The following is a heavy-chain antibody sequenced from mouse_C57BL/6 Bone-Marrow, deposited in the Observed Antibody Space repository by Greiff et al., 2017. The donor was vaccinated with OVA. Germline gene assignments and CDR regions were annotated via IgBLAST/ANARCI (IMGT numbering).Heavy chain of an antibody. V-gene: IGHV1-22*01. CDR1: GYTFTDYN. CDR3: AREGDFFAY. Sequence: VQLKESGPELVKPGASVKMSCKASGYTFTDYNMHWVKQSHGKSVEWIGYINPNNGGTSYNQKFKGKATLTVNKSSSTAYMELRSLTSEDSAVYYCAREGDFFAYWGQGTLVTVSA. CDR2: INPNNGGT. J-gene: IGHJ3*01.